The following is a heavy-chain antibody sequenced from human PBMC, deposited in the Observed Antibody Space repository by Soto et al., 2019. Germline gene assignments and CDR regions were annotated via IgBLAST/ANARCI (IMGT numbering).Heavy chain of an antibody. Sequence: EDQLVESGGGLVKPGGSLRLSCAASRFSFDTYNMNWVCQAPGKGLEWVSSISSGRPDIFYADSVRGRFTISRDDAKKSLFLQMNSLRADDTAVYYCARDHLGIAAGDFDLWGQGTLVTVSS. CDR3: ARDHLGIAAGDFDL. CDR2: ISSGRPDI. V-gene: IGHV3-21*02. D-gene: IGHD6-19*01. CDR1: RFSFDTYN. J-gene: IGHJ4*02.